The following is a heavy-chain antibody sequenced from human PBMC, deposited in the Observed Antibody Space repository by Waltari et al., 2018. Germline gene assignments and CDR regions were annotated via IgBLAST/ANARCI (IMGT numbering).Heavy chain of an antibody. Sequence: QLQLQESGPGLVKPSETLSLTCTVSGGSISSSSYYWGWIRQPPGTELEWIGGVYYEGSTYYNPALRSRLTISVDTPINQVSLKLTSVTAADTALYYCARHPDYWGQGTPVTVSS. J-gene: IGHJ4*02. CDR3: ARHPDY. CDR2: VYYEGST. CDR1: GGSISSSSYY. V-gene: IGHV4-39*01.